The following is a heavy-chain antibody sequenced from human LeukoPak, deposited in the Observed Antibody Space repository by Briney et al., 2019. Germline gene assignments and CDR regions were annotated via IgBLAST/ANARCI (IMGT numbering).Heavy chain of an antibody. Sequence: GESLKISCKGSGYRFTSYWIGWVRQIPGKGLEWMAIIYPADSGIRYSPSFQGQVTISADKSIGTAYLQWSSLKASDTAMYYCARSLTAAAGDYWGQGTLVTVSS. CDR3: ARSLTAAAGDY. D-gene: IGHD6-25*01. CDR2: IYPADSGI. J-gene: IGHJ4*02. V-gene: IGHV5-51*01. CDR1: GYRFTSYW.